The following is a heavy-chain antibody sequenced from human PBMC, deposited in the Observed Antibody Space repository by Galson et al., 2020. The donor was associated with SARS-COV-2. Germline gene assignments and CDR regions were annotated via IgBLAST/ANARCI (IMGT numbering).Heavy chain of an antibody. J-gene: IGHJ4*02. CDR2: IRNKANSYTT. CDR1: GFTFNDHF. CDR3: ARDWSGAGDY. Sequence: GESLKISCIASGFTFNDHFMDWVRQAPGKGLEWVARIRNKANSYTTEYAASVKGRFTISRDDSTNSVHLQTNSLKTEDTALYYCARDWSGAGDYWGQGTLVTVSS. V-gene: IGHV3-72*01. D-gene: IGHD3-3*01.